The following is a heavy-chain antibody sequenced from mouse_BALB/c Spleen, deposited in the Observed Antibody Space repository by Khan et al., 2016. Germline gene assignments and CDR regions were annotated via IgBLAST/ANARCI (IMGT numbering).Heavy chain of an antibody. D-gene: IGHD1-1*01. CDR3: TREDYYGSSYALDY. CDR1: FFTFSNYW. V-gene: IGHV6-6*02. J-gene: IGHJ4*01. Sequence: EVMFEESCLFFFPPFLSMKLSFVASFFTFSNYWMNWVRQSPEKGLEWVAEIRLRSNNYATHYAESVKGRFTISRDDSKSRVYLQMNNLRAEDTGIYYCTREDYYGSSYALDYWGQGTSVTVSS. CDR2: IRLRSNNYAT.